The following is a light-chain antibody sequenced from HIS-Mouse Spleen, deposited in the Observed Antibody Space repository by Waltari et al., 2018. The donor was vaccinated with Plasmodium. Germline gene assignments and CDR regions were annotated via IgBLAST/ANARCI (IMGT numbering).Light chain of an antibody. V-gene: IGLV2-8*01. CDR3: SSYAGSNNLV. J-gene: IGLJ2*01. CDR1: SLAVGVYNY. CDR2: DVS. Sequence: QSALTQPPSPSGSPGQSVTLSYPGTSLAVGVYNYVSCYQQHPGKAPKLIIYDVSKRPSGVPDRFSGSKSGNTASLTVSGLQAEDEADYYCSSYAGSNNLVFGGGTKLTVL.